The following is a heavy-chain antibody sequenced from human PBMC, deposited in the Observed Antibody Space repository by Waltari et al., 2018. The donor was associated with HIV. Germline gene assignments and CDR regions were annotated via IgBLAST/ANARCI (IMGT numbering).Heavy chain of an antibody. CDR3: ARERFGSSYFGY. Sequence: EVQLVESGGGLVQPGGSLRLSCAASGFTFSSYAMNWVRQAPGKVVECVSYMSSSRTTINNADSVKGRFTISIDNAKNLLYLQMSSLRAEDTAVYFCARERFGSSYFGYWGQGTLVTVSS. J-gene: IGHJ4*02. CDR2: MSSSRTTI. CDR1: GFTFSSYA. V-gene: IGHV3-48*04. D-gene: IGHD6-6*01.